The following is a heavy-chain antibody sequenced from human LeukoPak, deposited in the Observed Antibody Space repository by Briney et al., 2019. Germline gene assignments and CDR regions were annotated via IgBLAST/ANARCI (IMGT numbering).Heavy chain of an antibody. Sequence: SETLSLTCTVSGGSISSYYWSWIRQPPGKGLEWIGYMYYSGSTNYNPSLKSRVTISVDTSKNQFSLKLSSVTAADTAVYYCARLLYYYDSSGYPQWGYFDYWGQGTLVTVPS. J-gene: IGHJ4*02. V-gene: IGHV4-59*08. CDR2: MYYSGST. D-gene: IGHD3-22*01. CDR1: GGSISSYY. CDR3: ARLLYYYDSSGYPQWGYFDY.